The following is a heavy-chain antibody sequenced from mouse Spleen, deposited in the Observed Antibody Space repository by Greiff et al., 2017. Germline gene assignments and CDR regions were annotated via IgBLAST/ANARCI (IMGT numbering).Heavy chain of an antibody. CDR2: ISYDGSN. Sequence: VQLQQSGPGLVKPSQSLSLTCSVTGYSITSGYYWNWIRQFPGNKLEWMGYISYDGSNNYNPSLKNRISITRDTSKNQFFLKLNSVTTEDTATYYCARGQLGPYYFDYWGQGTTLTVSS. V-gene: IGHV3-6*01. CDR1: GYSITSGYY. CDR3: ARGQLGPYYFDY. D-gene: IGHD4-1*02. J-gene: IGHJ2*01.